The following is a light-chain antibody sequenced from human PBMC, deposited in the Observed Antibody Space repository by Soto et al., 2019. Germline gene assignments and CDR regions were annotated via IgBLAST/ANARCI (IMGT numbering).Light chain of an antibody. CDR3: ISYTTSSTVV. CDR1: SSDVGTYKY. J-gene: IGLJ2*01. Sequence: QSALTQPASVSGSPGQSITISCTGTSSDVGTYKYVSWYQQYPGKAPKLIIYEVSNRPSGVSNRFSGSKSGNTASLTISGLQAEDEADYYCISYTTSSTVVFGGGTKVTVL. V-gene: IGLV2-14*01. CDR2: EVS.